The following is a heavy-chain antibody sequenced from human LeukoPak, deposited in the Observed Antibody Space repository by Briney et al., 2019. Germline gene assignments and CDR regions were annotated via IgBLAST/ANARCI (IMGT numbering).Heavy chain of an antibody. D-gene: IGHD5-18*01. CDR2: ICYSGST. V-gene: IGHV4-59*01. CDR1: GGSISSYY. J-gene: IGHJ4*02. CDR3: ARAGIQLWPTYYFDY. Sequence: SETLSLTCTVSGGSISSYYWSWIRQPPGKGLEWIGYICYSGSTNYNPSLKSRVTISVDTSKNQFSLKLSSVTAADTAVYYCARAGIQLWPTYYFDYWGQGTLVTVST.